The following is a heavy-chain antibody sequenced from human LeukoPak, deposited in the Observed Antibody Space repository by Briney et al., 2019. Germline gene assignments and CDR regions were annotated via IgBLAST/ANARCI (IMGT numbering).Heavy chain of an antibody. V-gene: IGHV3-20*04. D-gene: IGHD4-17*01. CDR2: INWNGGST. Sequence: PGGSLRLSCAASGFTFDDYGMSWVRQAQGRGLEWVSGINWNGGSTGYADSVKGRFTISRDNAKNSLYLQMNSLRAEDTALYYCARAHLRASAFDIWGQGTMVTVSS. CDR1: GFTFDDYG. J-gene: IGHJ3*02. CDR3: ARAHLRASAFDI.